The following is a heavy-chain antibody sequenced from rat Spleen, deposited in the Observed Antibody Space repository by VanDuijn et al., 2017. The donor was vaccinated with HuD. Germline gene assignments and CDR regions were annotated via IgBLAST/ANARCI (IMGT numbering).Heavy chain of an antibody. D-gene: IGHD1-5*01. J-gene: IGHJ2*01. Sequence: EVQLVESGGGLVQPGRSLKLSCAASGFTFSDYNMAWVRQSPKKGLEWVATITNSGGSTYYRDSVKGRFTISRDNAKNTQYLQMDSLRSEDTATYYCARLRNNYDYFDYWGQGVMVTVSS. CDR2: ITNSGGST. CDR1: GFTFSDYN. V-gene: IGHV5S10*01. CDR3: ARLRNNYDYFDY.